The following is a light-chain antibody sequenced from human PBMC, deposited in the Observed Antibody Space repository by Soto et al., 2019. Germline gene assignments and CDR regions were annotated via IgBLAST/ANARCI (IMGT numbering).Light chain of an antibody. J-gene: IGKJ4*01. V-gene: IGKV3-15*01. CDR3: QQYNNWPRAT. Sequence: IVMTQSPATLSVSPGKRATLSCRASQSINSNLAWYQQKPGQAPRLLMFRASIRATGFPARFSGSGSGTEFNITISSLQSEDSAIYYCQQYNNWPRATFGGGTKVEIK. CDR1: QSINSN. CDR2: RAS.